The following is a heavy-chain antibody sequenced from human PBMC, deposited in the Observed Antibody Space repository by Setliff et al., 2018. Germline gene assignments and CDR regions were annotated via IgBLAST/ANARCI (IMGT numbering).Heavy chain of an antibody. J-gene: IGHJ5*02. V-gene: IGHV4-39*07. CDR2: IYYSGST. CDR1: GGSISSSSYY. CDR3: ARDTYSGSYWINWFDP. D-gene: IGHD1-26*01. Sequence: PSETLSLTCTVSGGSISSSSYYWGRIRQPPGKGLEWIGSIYYSGSTYYNPSLKSRVTISVDTSKNQFSLKLSSVTAADTAVYYCARDTYSGSYWINWFDPWGQGTLVTVSS.